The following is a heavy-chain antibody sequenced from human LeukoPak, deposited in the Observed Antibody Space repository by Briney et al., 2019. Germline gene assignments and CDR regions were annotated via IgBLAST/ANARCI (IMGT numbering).Heavy chain of an antibody. Sequence: GGSLRLSCAASGFAFSTYGMRWIRQAPGKGLEGVAVIWSDGSHKYYADSLKGRFTISRDNSKNMVYLQMNSLRVEDTAMYYCTRNPDGRNWFDPWGQGTLVTVSS. D-gene: IGHD1-14*01. J-gene: IGHJ5*02. CDR3: TRNPDGRNWFDP. CDR2: IWSDGSHK. V-gene: IGHV3-33*01. CDR1: GFAFSTYG.